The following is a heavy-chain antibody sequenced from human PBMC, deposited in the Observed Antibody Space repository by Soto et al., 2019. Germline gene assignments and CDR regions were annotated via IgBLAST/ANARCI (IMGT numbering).Heavy chain of an antibody. CDR3: ARGSIVVVPAAHSYYFDH. CDR2: IKQDGSEK. D-gene: IGHD2-2*01. J-gene: IGHJ4*02. V-gene: IGHV3-7*01. CDR1: GFTFSSYW. Sequence: EVQLVESGGGLVQPGGSLRLSCAASGFTFSSYWMSWVRQAPGKGLEWVANIKQDGSEKYYVDSVKGRFTISRDNAKNSLYLQMNSLRAEDTAVYYCARGSIVVVPAAHSYYFDHWGQGTLVTVSS.